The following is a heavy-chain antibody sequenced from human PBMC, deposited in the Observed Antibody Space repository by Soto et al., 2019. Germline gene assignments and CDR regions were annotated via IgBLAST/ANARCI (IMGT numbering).Heavy chain of an antibody. CDR1: GFTFSNAW. CDR2: IKSKTDGGTT. V-gene: IGHV3-15*01. J-gene: IGHJ6*03. CDR3: TTCWFGELLCSIDYYYYMDV. D-gene: IGHD3-10*01. Sequence: PGGSLRLSCAASGFTFSNAWMSWVRQAPGKGLEWVGRIKSKTDGGTTDYAAPVKGRFTISRDDSKNTLYLQMNSLKTEDTAVYYCTTCWFGELLCSIDYYYYMDVWGKGTTVTVSS.